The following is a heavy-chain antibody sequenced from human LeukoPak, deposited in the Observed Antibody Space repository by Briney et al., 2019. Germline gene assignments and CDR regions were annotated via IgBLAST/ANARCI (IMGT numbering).Heavy chain of an antibody. V-gene: IGHV4-59*01. J-gene: IGHJ3*02. D-gene: IGHD3-10*01. CDR2: IYYSGST. Sequence: SETLSLTCTVSGGSISSYYWSWIRQPPGKGLEWIGYIYYSGSTNYNPSLKSRVTISVDTSKNQFSLKLSSVTAADTAVNSLARCPPHKGIAFDIGGQGTMVTVSP. CDR3: ARCPPHKGIAFDI. CDR1: GGSISSYY.